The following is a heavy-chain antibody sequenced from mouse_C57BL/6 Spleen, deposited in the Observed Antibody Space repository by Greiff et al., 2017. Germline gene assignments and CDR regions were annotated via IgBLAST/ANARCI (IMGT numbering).Heavy chain of an antibody. Sequence: EVQLVESGGGLVQSGRSLRLSCATSGFTFSDFYMEWVRQAPGKGLEWIAASRNKANDYTTEYSASVKGRFIVSRDTSQSILYLQMNALRAEDTAIYYCARDGVYGSYAMDYWGQGTSVTVSS. V-gene: IGHV7-1*01. CDR1: GFTFSDFY. J-gene: IGHJ4*01. CDR3: ARDGVYGSYAMDY. D-gene: IGHD2-1*01. CDR2: SRNKANDYTT.